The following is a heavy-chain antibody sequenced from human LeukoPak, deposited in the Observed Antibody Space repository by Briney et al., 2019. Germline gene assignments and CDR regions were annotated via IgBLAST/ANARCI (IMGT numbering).Heavy chain of an antibody. D-gene: IGHD3-22*01. CDR2: VSSSRSTI. CDR3: ARRSDSSGYYYDY. J-gene: IGHJ4*02. V-gene: IGHV3-48*04. CDR1: GFTFSSYS. Sequence: SLRLSCAASGFTFSSYSVNWVRQAARNWLEWVTYVSSSRSTIYYAESVKGRFTISRDNAKNSLYLQMNSLRAEDTAVYYCARRSDSSGYYYDYWGQGTLVTVSS.